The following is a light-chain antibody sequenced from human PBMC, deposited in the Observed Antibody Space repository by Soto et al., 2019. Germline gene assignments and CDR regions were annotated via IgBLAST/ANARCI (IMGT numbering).Light chain of an antibody. J-gene: IGKJ1*01. CDR2: AAS. CDR1: QGISNY. CDR3: QKYNSAPRT. Sequence: DIQMTQSPSSLSASVGDRVTITCRASQGISNYLAWYQQKPGKVPKLLIYAASTLQSGVPSRFSGNGSGKDFTLTIISLQPEDVATYYCQKYNSAPRTFGQGTKVEIK. V-gene: IGKV1-27*01.